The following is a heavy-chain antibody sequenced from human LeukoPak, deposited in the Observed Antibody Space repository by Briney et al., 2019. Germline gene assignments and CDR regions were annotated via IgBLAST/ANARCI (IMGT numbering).Heavy chain of an antibody. CDR3: AKDPRYCSGGSCSELYYFDY. CDR2: ISGSGGST. D-gene: IGHD2-15*01. V-gene: IGHV3-23*01. CDR1: GFTFSSYA. Sequence: GGSPRLSCAASGFTFSSYAMSWVRQAPGKGLEWVSAISGSGGSTYYADSVKGRFTISRDNSKNTLYLQMNSLRAEDTAVYYCAKDPRYCSGGSCSELYYFDYWGQGTLVTVSS. J-gene: IGHJ4*02.